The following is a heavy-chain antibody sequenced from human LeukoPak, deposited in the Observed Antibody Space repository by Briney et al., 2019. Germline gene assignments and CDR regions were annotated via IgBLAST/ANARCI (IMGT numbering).Heavy chain of an antibody. CDR3: AREGELLGGFDI. CDR1: GYTFTSYY. J-gene: IGHJ3*02. CDR2: INCAGGST. D-gene: IGHD1-7*01. V-gene: IGHV1-46*01. Sequence: ASVKVSCKASGYTFTSYYIHWVRQAPGQGLEWVGIINCAGGSTRYAQKFQGRVTMTSDTSTSTVYMELSSLRSEDTAVYYCAREGELLGGFDIWGQGTMVTVSS.